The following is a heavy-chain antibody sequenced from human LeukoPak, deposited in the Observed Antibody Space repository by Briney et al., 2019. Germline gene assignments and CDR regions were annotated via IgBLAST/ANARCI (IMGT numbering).Heavy chain of an antibody. CDR3: ARGYNWDDFDY. CDR2: IIPIFGTA. V-gene: IGHV1-69*06. Sequence: GASVKVSCKASGGTFSSYAISWARQAPGQGLEWMGGIIPIFGTANYAQKFQGRVTITADKSTSTAYMELSSLRSEDTAVYYCARGYNWDDFDYWGQGTLVTVSS. CDR1: GGTFSSYA. D-gene: IGHD1-1*01. J-gene: IGHJ4*02.